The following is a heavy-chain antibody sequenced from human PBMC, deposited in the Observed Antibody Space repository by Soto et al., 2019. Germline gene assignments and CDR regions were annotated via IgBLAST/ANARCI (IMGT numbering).Heavy chain of an antibody. CDR1: GGSFSGYY. D-gene: IGHD1-26*01. CDR2: INHSGST. V-gene: IGHV4-34*01. J-gene: IGHJ5*02. Sequence: PSETLSLTCAVYGGSFSGYYWSWIRQPPGKGLEWIGEINHSGSTNYNPSLKSRVTISVDTSKNQSSLKLSSVTAADTAVYYCARVGGSYYPDPWGQGTLVTVSS. CDR3: ARVGGSYYPDP.